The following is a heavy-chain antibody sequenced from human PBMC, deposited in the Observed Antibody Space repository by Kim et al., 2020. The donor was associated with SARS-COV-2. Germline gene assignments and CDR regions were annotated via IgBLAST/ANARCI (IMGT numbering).Heavy chain of an antibody. D-gene: IGHD3-10*01. CDR1: VVTFSSYG. J-gene: IGHJ4*02. V-gene: IGHV3-30*18. CDR2: ISYDGSNK. CDR3: AKALLWFGELGY. Sequence: GGSLRLSCAASVVTFSSYGMHWVRQAPGKGLEWVAVISYDGSNKYYADYVKGRFTISRDNYKNTVYLQMNSLRAEDTAVYYCAKALLWFGELGYWGQGTLVTVSS.